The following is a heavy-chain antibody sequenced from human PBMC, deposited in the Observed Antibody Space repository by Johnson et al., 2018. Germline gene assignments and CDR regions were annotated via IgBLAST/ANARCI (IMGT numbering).Heavy chain of an antibody. V-gene: IGHV3-7*01. Sequence: VQLVQSGGGLVQPGGSQRLSCAASGFTFSNYWMTWVRQAPGKGLEWVANINQDGSEKYYVDSVKGRFTISRDNAKNSLYLQMNSLRAEDTAVYYCARAWGSYRSDAFDIWGQGTMVTVSS. CDR3: ARAWGSYRSDAFDI. CDR1: GFTFSNYW. CDR2: INQDGSEK. D-gene: IGHD3-16*02. J-gene: IGHJ3*02.